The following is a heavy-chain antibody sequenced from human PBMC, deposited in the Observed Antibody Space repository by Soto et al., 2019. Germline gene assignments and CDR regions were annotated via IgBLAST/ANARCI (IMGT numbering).Heavy chain of an antibody. V-gene: IGHV4-34*01. J-gene: IGHJ4*02. CDR1: GGSFSGFY. D-gene: IGHD3-10*01. CDR2: INHSGST. CDR3: ATPRPTYYYGSGRPYYFDY. Sequence: SETLSLTCAVYGGSFSGFYWSWIRQPPGKGLEWIGEINHSGSTNYNPSLKSRVTISVDTSKNQFSLKLSSVTAADTAVYYCATPRPTYYYGSGRPYYFDYWGQGTLVTVSS.